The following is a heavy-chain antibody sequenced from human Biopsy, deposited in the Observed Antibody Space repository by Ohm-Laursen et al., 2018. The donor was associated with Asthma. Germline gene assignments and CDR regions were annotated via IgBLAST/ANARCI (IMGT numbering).Heavy chain of an antibody. Sequence: SVKVSCKASGYTFRSYSITWVRQAPGQGLEWMGRISPNSGSSTYAQKFHGRVTMTRDRSISTAYMELSSLRSDDTAVYYCARDALHDTSAYVGDAFDIWGQGTMVSVSS. J-gene: IGHJ3*02. CDR1: GYTFRSYS. CDR3: ARDALHDTSAYVGDAFDI. D-gene: IGHD3-22*01. V-gene: IGHV1-2*06. CDR2: ISPNSGSS.